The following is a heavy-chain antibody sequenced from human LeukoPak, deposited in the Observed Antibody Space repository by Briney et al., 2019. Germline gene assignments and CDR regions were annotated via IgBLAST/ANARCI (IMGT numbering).Heavy chain of an antibody. CDR3: ARDRGNYFDY. Sequence: GGSLRLSCAASGFAVSSNYMSWVRQAPGKGLEWVSVIYSGGSTYYADFVKGRFTISRDTSKNTLYLQMNSLRAEDTAVYYCARDRGNYFDYWGQGTLVTVSS. J-gene: IGHJ4*02. D-gene: IGHD1-26*01. CDR1: GFAVSSNY. V-gene: IGHV3-53*01. CDR2: IYSGGST.